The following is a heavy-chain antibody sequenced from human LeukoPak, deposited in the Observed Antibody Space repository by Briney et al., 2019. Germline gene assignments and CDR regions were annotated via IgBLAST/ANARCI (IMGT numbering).Heavy chain of an antibody. CDR2: ISSSSSTI. D-gene: IGHD2/OR15-2a*01. J-gene: IGHJ6*03. Sequence: GGSLRLSCAACGFTFSSYSMNWVRQAPGKGLEWVSYISSSSSTIYYADSVKGRFTISRDNAENSLYLQMNSLRAEDTAVYYCASSDFSPYYYYYMDVWGKGTTVTVSS. CDR3: ASSDFSPYYYYYMDV. V-gene: IGHV3-48*01. CDR1: GFTFSSYS.